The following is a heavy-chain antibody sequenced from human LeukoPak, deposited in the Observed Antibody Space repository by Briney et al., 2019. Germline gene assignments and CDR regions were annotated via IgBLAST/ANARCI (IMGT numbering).Heavy chain of an antibody. D-gene: IGHD6-13*01. V-gene: IGHV4-39*01. CDR3: ASDKGYSNNYFDY. CDR1: GGSISTTGHY. J-gene: IGHJ4*01. CDR2: IYYSGST. Sequence: PSETLSLTCTVSGGSISTTGHYWAWIRQPPGKGLEWIASIYYSGSTYYNSSLKSRVTISVDTSRNQFSLKLSSVTAADTALYYCASDKGYSNNYFDYWGQGTLVTVSS.